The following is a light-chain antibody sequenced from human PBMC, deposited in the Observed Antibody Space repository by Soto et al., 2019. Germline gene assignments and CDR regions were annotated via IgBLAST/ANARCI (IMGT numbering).Light chain of an antibody. Sequence: QSALTQPPSASGSPGQSVTISCTGTSSDVGGYNYVSWYQQHPGKAPKLMIYEVSKRPSGVPDRFSGSKSGNTASLTVSGLQAEDEADYYCSSYAGSNHLVFGGGTKLTAL. CDR1: SSDVGGYNY. CDR3: SSYAGSNHLV. CDR2: EVS. V-gene: IGLV2-8*01. J-gene: IGLJ2*01.